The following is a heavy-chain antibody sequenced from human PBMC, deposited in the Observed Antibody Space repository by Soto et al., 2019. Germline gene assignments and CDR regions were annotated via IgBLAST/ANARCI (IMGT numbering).Heavy chain of an antibody. D-gene: IGHD3-10*01. V-gene: IGHV3-30*19. CDR2: ISYDGVNK. CDR1: GFAFRNYG. CDR3: AREGGFTIHDDYYYYGLDA. Sequence: QVHLVESGGGVVQPGRSLRLSCAATGFAFRNYGMHWVRRAPGKGLEWLAVISYDGVNKNHADSVQGRFTIYTDNSKSTLSLQMDSLREEDTVVYYCAREGGFTIHDDYYYYGLDAWGQGTPVTVSS. J-gene: IGHJ6*02.